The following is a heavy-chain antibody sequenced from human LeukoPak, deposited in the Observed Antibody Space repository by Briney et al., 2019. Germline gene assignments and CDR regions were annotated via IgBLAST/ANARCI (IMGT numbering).Heavy chain of an antibody. V-gene: IGHV1-2*02. CDR2: ISPKSGDT. D-gene: IGHD2-2*01. CDR3: ARGRDKTTSPAIDY. J-gene: IGHJ4*02. Sequence: GASVKVSCKASGDTFSGYYMHWVRQAPGQGHEWMGWISPKSGDTNYAQNFQGRVTMTRDTSISTAYMELSRLTSDDTAVYYCARGRDKTTSPAIDYWGQGTLVSVSS. CDR1: GDTFSGYY.